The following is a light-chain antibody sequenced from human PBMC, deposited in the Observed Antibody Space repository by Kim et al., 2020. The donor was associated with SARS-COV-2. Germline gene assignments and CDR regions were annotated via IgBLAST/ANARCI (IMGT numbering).Light chain of an antibody. V-gene: IGLV1-51*01. J-gene: IGLJ2*01. CDR1: SSTIGKNY. Sequence: GQKDTITCSGRSSTIGKNYVCWYQQLPGTAPKLFIYDNNKRPSGIPDRFSGSKSGTSATLGITGLQTGDEADYYCGTWDSSLSAVVFGGGTQLTVL. CDR2: DNN. CDR3: GTWDSSLSAVV.